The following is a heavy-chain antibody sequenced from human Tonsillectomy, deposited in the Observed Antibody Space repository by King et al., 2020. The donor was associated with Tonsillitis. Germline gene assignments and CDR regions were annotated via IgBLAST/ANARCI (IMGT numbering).Heavy chain of an antibody. V-gene: IGHV4-59*01. J-gene: IGHJ5*02. CDR1: GDSISNYY. CDR2: VYYSGST. D-gene: IGHD6-19*01. CDR3: ARDPAVADTWGWFDT. Sequence: VQLQESGPGLVKPSETLSLICTVSGDSISNYYWSWIRQPPGKGLEWIGYVYYSGSTNFNPSLKSRVTISVDTSKNQFSLKLKSLTAADTAIYYCARDPAVADTWGWFDTWGQGTPVTVSS.